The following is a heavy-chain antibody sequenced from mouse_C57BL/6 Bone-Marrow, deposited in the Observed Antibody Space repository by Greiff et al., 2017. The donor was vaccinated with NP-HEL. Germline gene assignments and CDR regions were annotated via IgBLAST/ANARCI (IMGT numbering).Heavy chain of an antibody. CDR3: TTTYYGSSPAWFSY. V-gene: IGHV14-1*01. CDR2: IDPEDGDT. CDR1: GFNIKDYY. Sequence: EVQLQESGAELVRPGASVKLSCTASGFNIKDYYMHWVKQRPEQGLEWIGRIDPEDGDTEYAPKFQGKATMTAETSSNTAYLQLSSLTSEDTAVYFCTTTYYGSSPAWFSYWGQGTLVPFSA. J-gene: IGHJ3*01. D-gene: IGHD1-1*01.